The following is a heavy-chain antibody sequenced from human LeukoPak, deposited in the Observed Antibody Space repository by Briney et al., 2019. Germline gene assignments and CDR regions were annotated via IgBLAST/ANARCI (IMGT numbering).Heavy chain of an antibody. J-gene: IGHJ4*02. CDR3: AKDVAIQLWLGYFDY. V-gene: IGHV3-23*01. CDR1: GFTFSSYA. D-gene: IGHD5-18*01. CDR2: ISGSGGST. Sequence: PGGSLRLSCAASGFTFSSYAMGWVRQAPGKGLEWVSAISGSGGSTYYADSVKGRFTISRDNSKNTLYLQMNSLRAEDTAVYYCAKDVAIQLWLGYFDYWGQGTLVTVSS.